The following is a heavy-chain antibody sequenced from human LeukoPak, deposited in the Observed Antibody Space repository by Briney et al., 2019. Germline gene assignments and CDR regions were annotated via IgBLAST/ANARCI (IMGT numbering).Heavy chain of an antibody. CDR1: GGTFSSYA. D-gene: IGHD3-10*01. J-gene: IGHJ4*02. Sequence: ASVKVSCKASGGTFSSYAISWVRQAPGQGLEWMGGIIPIFGTANYAQKFQGRVAITADKSTSTAYMELSSLRSEDTAVYYCAAEILDGFGESPMYYFDYWGQGTLVTVSS. CDR2: IIPIFGTA. CDR3: AAEILDGFGESPMYYFDY. V-gene: IGHV1-69*06.